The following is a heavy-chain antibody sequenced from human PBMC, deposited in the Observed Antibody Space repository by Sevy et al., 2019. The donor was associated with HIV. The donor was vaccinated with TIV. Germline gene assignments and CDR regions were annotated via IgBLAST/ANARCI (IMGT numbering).Heavy chain of an antibody. CDR3: ATHAGIAAAGRVFDY. CDR2: TRNKADGYTT. D-gene: IGHD6-13*01. V-gene: IGHV3-72*01. Sequence: GGSLRLSCVASGFTFSDHYMEWVRQAPGKGLEWVGRTRNKADGYTTEYAASVKGRFTISSDESKNSLYVQMNSLKAEETAVYYCATHAGIAAAGRVFDYWGQGTLVTISS. CDR1: GFTFSDHY. J-gene: IGHJ4*02.